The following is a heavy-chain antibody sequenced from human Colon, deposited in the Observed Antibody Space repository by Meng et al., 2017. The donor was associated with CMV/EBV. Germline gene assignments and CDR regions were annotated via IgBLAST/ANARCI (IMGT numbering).Heavy chain of an antibody. CDR2: ISSSGSTI. V-gene: IGHV3-48*03. CDR3: ARVARNYYYGMDV. CDR1: GFTFRSYE. J-gene: IGHJ6*02. Sequence: GESLKISCSASGFTFRSYEMNWVRQAPGKGLEWVSYISSSGSTIYYADSVKGRFTISRDNAKNSLYLQMNSLRAEDTAIYYCARVARNYYYGMDVWGQGTTVTVSS.